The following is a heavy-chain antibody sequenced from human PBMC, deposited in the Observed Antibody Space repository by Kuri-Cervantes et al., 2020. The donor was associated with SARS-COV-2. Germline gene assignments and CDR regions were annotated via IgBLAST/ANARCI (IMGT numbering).Heavy chain of an antibody. V-gene: IGHV3-53*01. J-gene: IGHJ6*03. CDR2: IYSGGST. CDR1: GFTFSSYS. CDR3: ARVRATVPNYYYYYYYMDD. D-gene: IGHD4-11*01. Sequence: GGSLRLSCAASGFTFSSYSMNWVRQAPGKGLGWVSVIYSGGSTYYADSVKGRFTISRDNSKNTLYPQMNSLRAEDTAVYYCARVRATVPNYYYYYYYMDDWGKGTTVTVSS.